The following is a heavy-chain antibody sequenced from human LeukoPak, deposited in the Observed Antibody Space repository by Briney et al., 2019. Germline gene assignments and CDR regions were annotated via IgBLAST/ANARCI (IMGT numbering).Heavy chain of an antibody. CDR2: ISSSSVYI. J-gene: IGHJ4*02. D-gene: IGHD4-17*01. CDR3: AREHGDFVFYDY. V-gene: IGHV3-21*01. Sequence: GGSLRLSCAASGFTFSTYSMNWVRQTPGKGLEGVSSISSSSVYIFYADSVKGRFTISRDDAKNSLYLQMNSLRAEDTAVYYCAREHGDFVFYDYWGQGTLVTVSS. CDR1: GFTFSTYS.